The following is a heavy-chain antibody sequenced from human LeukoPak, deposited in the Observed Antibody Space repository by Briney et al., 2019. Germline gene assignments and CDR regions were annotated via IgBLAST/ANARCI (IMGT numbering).Heavy chain of an antibody. CDR1: GGTFRNYI. CDR3: AKVQNEVVPIAMRGWFDP. CDR2: VMPMFNTS. Sequence: ASVKVSCKASGGTFRNYIFSWVRQAPGQGLEWMGGVMPMFNTSNYAQKFHGRVTITADENTSTVYMELSSLRSEDTAVYYCAKVQNEVVPIAMRGWFDPWGQGTLVAVSS. V-gene: IGHV1-69*13. D-gene: IGHD2-2*01. J-gene: IGHJ5*02.